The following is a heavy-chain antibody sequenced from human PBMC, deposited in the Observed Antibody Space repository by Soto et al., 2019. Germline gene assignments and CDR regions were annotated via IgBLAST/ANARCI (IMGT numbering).Heavy chain of an antibody. D-gene: IGHD3-10*01. V-gene: IGHV4-39*01. CDR2: IYYSGST. CDR3: ARQAYGSGSYFFSGGMDV. CDR1: GGSISSSSYY. Sequence: QLQLQESGPGLVKPSETLSLTCTVSGGSISSSSYYWGWIRQPPGKGLEWIGSIYYSGSTYYNPCLKSRVTISVDTSKNQFSLKLSSVTAADTAVYYCARQAYGSGSYFFSGGMDVWGQGTTVTVSS. J-gene: IGHJ6*02.